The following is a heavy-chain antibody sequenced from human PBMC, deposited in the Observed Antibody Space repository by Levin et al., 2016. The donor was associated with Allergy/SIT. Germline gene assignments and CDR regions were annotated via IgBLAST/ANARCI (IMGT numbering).Heavy chain of an antibody. CDR3: ARDQAGKWEPLAGPGYYGMDV. Sequence: VRQAPGKGLEWVSVIYSGGSTYYADSVKGRFTISRDNSKNTLYLQMNSLRAEDTAVYYCARDQAGKWEPLAGPGYYGMDVWGQGTTVTVSS. D-gene: IGHD1-26*01. J-gene: IGHJ6*02. CDR2: IYSGGST. V-gene: IGHV3-53*05.